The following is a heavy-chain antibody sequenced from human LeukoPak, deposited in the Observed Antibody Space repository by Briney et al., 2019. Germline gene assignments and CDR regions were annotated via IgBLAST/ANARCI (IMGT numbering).Heavy chain of an antibody. V-gene: IGHV4-59*08. CDR3: ARRNYYDSSGYPY. CDR1: GGSISSYY. D-gene: IGHD3-22*01. Sequence: SETLSLTCTVSGGSISSYYWSWIRQPPGKGLEWIGYIYYSGSTNYNPSLKSRVTISVDTSKNQFSLKLSSVTAADTAVYHCARRNYYDSSGYPYWGQGTLVTVSS. CDR2: IYYSGST. J-gene: IGHJ4*02.